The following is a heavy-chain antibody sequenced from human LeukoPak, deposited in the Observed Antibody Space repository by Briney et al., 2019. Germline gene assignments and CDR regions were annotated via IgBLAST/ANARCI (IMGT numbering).Heavy chain of an antibody. D-gene: IGHD3-3*01. Sequence: SETLSLTCTVSGGSISSSSYYWGWIRQPPGKGLEWIGSIYYSGSTYYNPSLKSRVTISVDTSKNQFSLKLSSVTAADTAVYYCARQAILRFLEWLLYPYYMDVWGKGTTVTVSS. CDR2: IYYSGST. V-gene: IGHV4-39*01. CDR1: GGSISSSSYY. CDR3: ARQAILRFLEWLLYPYYMDV. J-gene: IGHJ6*03.